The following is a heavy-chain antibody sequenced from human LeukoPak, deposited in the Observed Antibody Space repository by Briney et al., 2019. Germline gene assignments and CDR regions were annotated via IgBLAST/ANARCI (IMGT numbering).Heavy chain of an antibody. D-gene: IGHD5-12*01. CDR1: GFTFSSYA. CDR2: ISGSGGST. V-gene: IGHV3-23*01. CDR3: ARDGYEFRAFDI. J-gene: IGHJ3*02. Sequence: PGGSLRLSCAASGFTFSSYAMSWVRQAPGKGLEWVSAISGSGGSTYYADSVKGRFTISRDNAKNTLYLQMNSLRAEDTAVYYCARDGYEFRAFDIWGQGTMVTVSP.